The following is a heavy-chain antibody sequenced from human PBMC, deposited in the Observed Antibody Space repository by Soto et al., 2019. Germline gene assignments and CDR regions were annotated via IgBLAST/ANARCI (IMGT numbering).Heavy chain of an antibody. CDR1: GGSFSGYY. CDR2: ISGSGGST. J-gene: IGHJ4*02. CDR3: AKDPVVAATSDY. V-gene: IGHV3-23*01. D-gene: IGHD2-15*01. Sequence: ETLSLTCAVYGGSFSGYYWSWIRQPPGKGLEWVSAISGSGGSTYYADSVKGRFTISRDNSKNTLYLQMNSLRAEDTAVYYCAKDPVVAATSDYWGQGTLVTVSS.